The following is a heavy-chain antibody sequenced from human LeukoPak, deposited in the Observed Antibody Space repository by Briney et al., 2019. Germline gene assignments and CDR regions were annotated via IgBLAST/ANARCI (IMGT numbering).Heavy chain of an antibody. D-gene: IGHD6-6*01. V-gene: IGHV3-23*01. CDR1: GFTLSSSG. CDR3: AKDRYSSSSPFDY. J-gene: IGHJ4*02. Sequence: GGGLRPSCAGSGFTLSSSGLSLGRPGPGEGVEMVSAISGSGGSTYYADSAKGRFTISRDNSKNTLYLQMNSLRAEDTAVYYCAKDRYSSSSPFDYWGQGTLVTVSS. CDR2: ISGSGGST.